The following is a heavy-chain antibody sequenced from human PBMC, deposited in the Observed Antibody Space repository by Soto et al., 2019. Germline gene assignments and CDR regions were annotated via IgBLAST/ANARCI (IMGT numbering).Heavy chain of an antibody. V-gene: IGHV1-69*12. CDR3: GGNGDRDYYDTTGYG. Sequence: VQLVQSGSEVRKPGSSVKVSCKVSGGTFSNYALSWVRQAPGQGLDWLGDIIPIFGTINISLRFQGRVTLTADEATSTAYMELNSLRSEDTAVYYCGGNGDRDYYDTTGYGWGQGTLVTVSS. CDR1: GGTFSNYA. D-gene: IGHD3-22*01. J-gene: IGHJ1*01. CDR2: IIPIFGTI.